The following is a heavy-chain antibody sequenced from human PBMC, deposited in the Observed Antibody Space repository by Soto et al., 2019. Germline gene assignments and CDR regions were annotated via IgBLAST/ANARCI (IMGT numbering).Heavy chain of an antibody. D-gene: IGHD3-22*01. CDR2: INAGNGNT. Sequence: ASVKVSCKASGYTFTSYAMHWVRQAPGQRLEWMGWINAGNGNTKYSQKFQGRVTITRDTSASTAYMELSSLRSEDTAVYYCARDPGNYYDSSGYWLDYWGQGTLVTVSS. CDR1: GYTFTSYA. CDR3: ARDPGNYYDSSGYWLDY. J-gene: IGHJ4*02. V-gene: IGHV1-3*01.